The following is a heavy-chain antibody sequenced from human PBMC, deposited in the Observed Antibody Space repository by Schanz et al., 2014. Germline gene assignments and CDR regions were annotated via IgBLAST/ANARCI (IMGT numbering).Heavy chain of an antibody. D-gene: IGHD2-2*01. CDR2: ISNDGSIK. CDR3: AKDSTHIDIVLVPTAIDY. J-gene: IGHJ4*02. CDR1: GFTFSSYA. Sequence: QVQMVESGGGVVQPGRSLRLSCAASGFTFSSYAMHWVRQAPGKGLEWVALISNDGSIKYYADSVEGRFTISRDNSKNTLYLHMNTLISEDTAVYYCAKDSTHIDIVLVPTAIDYWGQGTLVTVSS. V-gene: IGHV3-30-3*01.